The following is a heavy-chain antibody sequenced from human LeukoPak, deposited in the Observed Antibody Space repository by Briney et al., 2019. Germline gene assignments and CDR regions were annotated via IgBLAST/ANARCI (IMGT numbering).Heavy chain of an antibody. CDR2: IWYDGSNK. CDR1: GFTFSSYG. Sequence: PGGSLRLSCAASGFTFSSYGMHWVRQAPGKGLEWVAVIWYDGSNKYYADSVKGRFTISRDNSKNTLYLQMNSLRAEDTAVYYCARDGKSDFFDYWGQGTLVTVSS. V-gene: IGHV3-33*08. CDR3: ARDGKSDFFDY. J-gene: IGHJ4*02.